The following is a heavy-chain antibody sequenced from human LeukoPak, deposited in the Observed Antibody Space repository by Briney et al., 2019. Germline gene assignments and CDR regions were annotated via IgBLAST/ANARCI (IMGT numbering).Heavy chain of an antibody. CDR2: INTNTGNP. J-gene: IGHJ4*02. CDR3: ARGGAAARLD. D-gene: IGHD6-6*01. CDR1: GYTFTTYG. Sequence: APVKVSCKASGYTFTTYGVNWLRQAPGQGLEWMGWINTNTGNPTYAQGFTGRFVFSLDTSVSTAYLQISSLKAEDTAVYYCARGGAAARLDWGQGTLVTVSS. V-gene: IGHV7-4-1*02.